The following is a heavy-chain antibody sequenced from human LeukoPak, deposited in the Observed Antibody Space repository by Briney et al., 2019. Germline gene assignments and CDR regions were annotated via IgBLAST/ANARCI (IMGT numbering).Heavy chain of an antibody. CDR1: GFAFNTYA. CDR2: IFGSGGSA. J-gene: IGHJ4*02. D-gene: IGHD6-19*01. CDR3: AKTTTGYSSGRYPGWPADS. Sequence: GGSLRLSCAASGFAFNTYAMYWVRQAPGKGLEWVSGIFGSGGSAHYADSVKGRFTISRDNSKNTVYLQMNSLRAEDTAVYYCAKTTTGYSSGRYPGWPADSWGQGALVTVSS. V-gene: IGHV3-23*01.